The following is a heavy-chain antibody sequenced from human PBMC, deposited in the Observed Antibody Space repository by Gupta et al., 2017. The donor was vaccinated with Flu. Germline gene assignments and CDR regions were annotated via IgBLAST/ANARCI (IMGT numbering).Heavy chain of an antibody. CDR2: IYYRGSA. J-gene: IGHJ5*02. Sequence: GKGLEWIGYIYYRGSADYNPSLKSRVTISLDTSKNQFSLQLTSVTAADTAVYYCARGNFWTGRTIHNWLDPWGQGALVIVSS. D-gene: IGHD3-3*01. CDR3: ARGNFWTGRTIHNWLDP. V-gene: IGHV4-59*13.